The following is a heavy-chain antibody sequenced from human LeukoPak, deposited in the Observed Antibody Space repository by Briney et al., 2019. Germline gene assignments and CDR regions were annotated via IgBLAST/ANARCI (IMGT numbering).Heavy chain of an antibody. CDR1: GDSVSSNSVT. V-gene: IGHV6-1*01. J-gene: IGHJ5*02. CDR3: ARRLTQYDCFDP. Sequence: SQTLSLTCAISGDSVSSNSVTWNWIRQSPSRGLEWLGRTYYRSTWYNDYAVSVRGRITVNPDTSKNQFSLHLNSVTPEDTAVYYCARRLTQYDCFDPWGEGILVTVSS. D-gene: IGHD2-2*01. CDR2: TYYRSTWYN.